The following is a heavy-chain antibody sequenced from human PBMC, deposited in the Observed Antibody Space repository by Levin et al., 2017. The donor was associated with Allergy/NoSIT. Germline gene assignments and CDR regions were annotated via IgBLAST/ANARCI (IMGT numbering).Heavy chain of an antibody. Sequence: SETLSLTCAVSGGSISSGGYSWSWIRQPPGKGLEWIGYIYHSGSTYYNPSLKSRVTISVDRSKNQFSLKLSSVTAADTAVYYCARSPSSSWNYFQHWGQGTLVTVSS. D-gene: IGHD6-13*01. CDR1: GGSISSGGYS. V-gene: IGHV4-30-2*01. CDR2: IYHSGST. J-gene: IGHJ1*01. CDR3: ARSPSSSWNYFQH.